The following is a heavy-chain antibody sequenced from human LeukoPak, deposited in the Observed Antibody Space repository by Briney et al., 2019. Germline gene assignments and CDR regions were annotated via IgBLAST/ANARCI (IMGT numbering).Heavy chain of an antibody. D-gene: IGHD6-13*01. V-gene: IGHV4-59*08. CDR3: ARQVYSSRTNIAFDI. CDR2: IYYSGST. J-gene: IGHJ3*02. Sequence: SETLSLTCTVSGGSISSYYWSWIRQPPGKGLEWIGYIYYSGSTNYNPSLKSRVTISVDTSKNQFSLKLGSVTAADTAVYYCARQVYSSRTNIAFDIWGQGTMVTVSS. CDR1: GGSISSYY.